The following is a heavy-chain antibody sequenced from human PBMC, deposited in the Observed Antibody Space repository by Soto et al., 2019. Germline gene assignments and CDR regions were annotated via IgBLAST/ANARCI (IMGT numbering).Heavy chain of an antibody. V-gene: IGHV1-69*01. D-gene: IGHD4-17*01. J-gene: IGHJ4*02. CDR2: IIPIFGTA. CDR3: ASGEDYGDYGLFDY. CDR1: GGSFNRHT. Sequence: QVQLVQSGAEVRKPGSSVRVSCKASGGSFNRHTISWVRQAPGQGLEWMGGIIPIFGTANHAQKIQGRVTIIADQSTSTVYMELSSLRSDDTAIYYCASGEDYGDYGLFDYWGQGTLVTVSS.